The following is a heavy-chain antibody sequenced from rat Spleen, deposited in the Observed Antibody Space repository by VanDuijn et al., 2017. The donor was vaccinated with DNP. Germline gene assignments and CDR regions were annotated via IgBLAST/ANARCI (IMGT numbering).Heavy chain of an antibody. CDR2: ISTSGSRT. CDR1: GFTFSNYY. J-gene: IGHJ1*01. D-gene: IGHD4-2*01. V-gene: IGHV5-25*01. Sequence: EVQLVESGGGLVQPGRSLKLSCAASGFTFSNYYMAWVRQAPKKGLEWVATISTSGSRTYYPDSVKGRFTISRDNAKSSLYLQMNSLKSEDTATYYCARILGSWYFDFWGPGTMVTVSS. CDR3: ARILGSWYFDF.